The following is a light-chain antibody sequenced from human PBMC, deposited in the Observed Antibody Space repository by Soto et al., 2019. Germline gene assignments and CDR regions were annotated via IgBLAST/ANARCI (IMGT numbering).Light chain of an antibody. CDR1: QSVSDK. J-gene: IGKJ1*01. CDR3: QQYNNWPPWT. CDR2: HAS. Sequence: EIVMTQSPATLSASPGERATLSCRASQSVSDKLAWYQQKPGQAPRLLIYHASTRATGIPARFSGSGSGTEFTLTISSLQSEDFAVYYCQQYNNWPPWTFGQGTKVDI. V-gene: IGKV3-15*01.